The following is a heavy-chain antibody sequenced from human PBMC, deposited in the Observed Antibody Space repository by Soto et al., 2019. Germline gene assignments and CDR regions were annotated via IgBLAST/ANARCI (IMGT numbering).Heavy chain of an antibody. CDR2: IYYSGST. Sequence: TLSLTCTVSGGSISSYYWSWIRQPPGKGLEWIGYIYYSGSTNYNASLKSRVTISVDTSKNQFSLKLSSVTAADTAVYYGARDLGYWGQGTGVTVS. CDR1: GGSISSYY. V-gene: IGHV4-59*01. CDR3: ARDLGY. J-gene: IGHJ4*02.